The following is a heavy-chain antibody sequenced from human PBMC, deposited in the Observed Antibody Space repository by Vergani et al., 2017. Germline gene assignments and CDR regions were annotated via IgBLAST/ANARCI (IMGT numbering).Heavy chain of an antibody. CDR3: AKDLGTSSGGGWFDP. Sequence: VSLVESGGGLVLPGRSLRLSCVASGFTSAGYAMHWVRHAPGKGLEWVSGISWNSNSIGYADSVKGRFTISRDNAKNSLYLQMNSLRAEDTALYYCAKDLGTSSGGGWFDPWGQGTLVTVSS. J-gene: IGHJ5*02. CDR2: ISWNSNSI. V-gene: IGHV3-9*02. CDR1: GFTSAGYA. D-gene: IGHD6-6*01.